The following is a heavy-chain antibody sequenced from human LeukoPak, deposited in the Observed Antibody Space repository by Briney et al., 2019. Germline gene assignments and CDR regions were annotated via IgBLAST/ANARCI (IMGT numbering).Heavy chain of an antibody. CDR1: GGSLSGYY. CDR3: ARRLGRKFGERFYYYHYMDV. Sequence: SETLSLTCAVYGGSLSGYYWSWIRQSPGKGLEWIGEINHRGSTKHNPSLKSRVTISVDTSKNQFSLKLSSVTAADTAVYYCARRLGRKFGERFYYYHYMDVWGKGTTVTVSS. CDR2: INHRGST. D-gene: IGHD3-10*01. J-gene: IGHJ6*03. V-gene: IGHV4-34*01.